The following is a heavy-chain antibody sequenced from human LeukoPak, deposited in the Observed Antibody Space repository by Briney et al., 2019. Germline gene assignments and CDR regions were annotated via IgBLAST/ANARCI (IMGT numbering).Heavy chain of an antibody. V-gene: IGHV4-30-2*01. CDR2: IYHSGST. Sequence: PSETLSLTCAVSGGSISSGGYSWSWIRQPPGQGLEWIGYIYHSGSTYYNPSLKSRVTISVDRSKNQFSLKLSSVTAADTAVYYCATNSSGWAFDYWGQGTLVTVSS. CDR1: GGSISSGGYS. J-gene: IGHJ4*02. CDR3: ATNSSGWAFDY. D-gene: IGHD6-19*01.